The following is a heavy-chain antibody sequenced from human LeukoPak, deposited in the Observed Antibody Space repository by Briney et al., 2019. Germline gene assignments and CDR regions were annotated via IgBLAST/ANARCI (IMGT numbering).Heavy chain of an antibody. D-gene: IGHD2-15*01. CDR1: GFTFSSYE. J-gene: IGHJ5*02. Sequence: GGSLRLSCAASGFTFSSYEMNWVRQAPGKGLEWVSYISSSGSTIYYADSVKGRFTISRDNARNSLYLQMNTLRAEDTAVYSCARGADGVSSNSRGWFDPWGQGTLVTVSS. V-gene: IGHV3-48*03. CDR2: ISSSGSTI. CDR3: ARGADGVSSNSRGWFDP.